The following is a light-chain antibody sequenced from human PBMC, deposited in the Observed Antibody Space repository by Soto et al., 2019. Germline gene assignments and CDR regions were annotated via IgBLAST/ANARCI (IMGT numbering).Light chain of an antibody. CDR2: SNN. V-gene: IGLV1-44*01. CDR1: SSNIGSNT. CDR3: AAGYDSLNGVV. Sequence: QSVLTQPPSASGTPGQRVTISCSGSSSNIGSNTVNWYQQLPGPAPKLLIYSNNQRRSGVPDRCSGSTSAASASLAIIGLQSDKEADYYCAAGYDSLNGVVFGGGTKLTVL. J-gene: IGLJ2*01.